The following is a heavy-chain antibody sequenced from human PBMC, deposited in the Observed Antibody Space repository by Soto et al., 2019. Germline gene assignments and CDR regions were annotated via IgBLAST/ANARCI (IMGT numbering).Heavy chain of an antibody. CDR1: GGAFSTYA. V-gene: IGHV1-69*06. J-gene: IGHJ6*02. CDR2: VIPLFGTS. CDR3: ARELKAGGHFGMDV. D-gene: IGHD3-16*01. Sequence: QVQLVQSGAEVKEPGSSVKVACQASGGAFSTYAISWVRQAPGQGLEWMGGVIPLFGTSNYLPKFQGRVSIAAERCTERVYMALRRLRFDDTAVYFCARELKAGGHFGMDVWGQGTTVTVSS.